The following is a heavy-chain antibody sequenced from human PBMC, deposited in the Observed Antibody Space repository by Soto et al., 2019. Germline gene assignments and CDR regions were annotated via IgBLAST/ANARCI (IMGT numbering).Heavy chain of an antibody. Sequence: PGESLKISCKGSGYSFTSYWIGWVRQMPGKGLEWMGIIYPGDSDTRYSPSFQGQVTISADKSISTAYLQWSSLKASDTAMYYCARQDIVVVVAATRSVWADGMDVWGQGTTVTVSS. J-gene: IGHJ6*02. CDR1: GYSFTSYW. V-gene: IGHV5-51*01. D-gene: IGHD2-15*01. CDR2: IYPGDSDT. CDR3: ARQDIVVVVAATRSVWADGMDV.